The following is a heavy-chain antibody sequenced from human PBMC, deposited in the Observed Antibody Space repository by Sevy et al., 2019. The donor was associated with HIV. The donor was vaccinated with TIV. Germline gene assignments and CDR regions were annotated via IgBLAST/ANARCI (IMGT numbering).Heavy chain of an antibody. V-gene: IGHV3-9*03. J-gene: IGHJ4*02. CDR2: LSWNGAVS. D-gene: IGHD6-13*01. Sequence: GGSLRLSCAASGFTFDDYAMHWVRQAPGKGLEWVSGLSWNGAVSAYVVSVKGRFTISRDNAKNSLYLQMNSLRAADMALYYCAKQAAGNSYLDYWGQGTLVTVSS. CDR1: GFTFDDYA. CDR3: AKQAAGNSYLDY.